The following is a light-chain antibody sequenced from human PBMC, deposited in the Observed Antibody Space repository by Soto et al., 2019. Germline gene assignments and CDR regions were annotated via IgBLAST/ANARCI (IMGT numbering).Light chain of an antibody. CDR2: SNN. CDR3: AAWDDSLRV. CDR1: SSNIGSNT. Sequence: ALTQPPSASGTPGQRVTISCSGSSSNIGSNTVNWYQQLPGTAPKLLIYSNNQRPSGVPDRFSGSKSGTSASLAISGLQSEDEADYYCAAWDDSLRVFGTGTKVTVL. J-gene: IGLJ1*01. V-gene: IGLV1-44*01.